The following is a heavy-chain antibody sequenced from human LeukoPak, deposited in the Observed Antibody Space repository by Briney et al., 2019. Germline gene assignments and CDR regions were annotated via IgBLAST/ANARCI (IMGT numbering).Heavy chain of an antibody. D-gene: IGHD6-13*01. J-gene: IGHJ6*03. CDR1: GFTFSDYY. CDR3: AREDSSSWYGYYYYYYMDV. CDR2: IKQDGSEK. V-gene: IGHV3-7*01. Sequence: PGGSLRLSCAASGFTFSDYYMTWIRQAPGKGLGWVANIKQDGSEKYYVDSVKGRFTISRDNAKNSLYLQMNSLRAEDTAVYYCAREDSSSWYGYYYYYYMDVWGKGTTVTVSS.